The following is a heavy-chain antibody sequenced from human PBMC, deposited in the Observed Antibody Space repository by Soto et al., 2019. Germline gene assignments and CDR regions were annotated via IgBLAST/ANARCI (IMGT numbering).Heavy chain of an antibody. J-gene: IGHJ4*02. Sequence: GESLKISCKGSGYSFTSYWIGWVRQIPGKGLEWMGIIYPGDSDTTYNPSFRGQVTISADKSTSTAYLQWSSLKASDTATYYCAREDTSGYYFYDYWGEGTQVTVSS. CDR2: IYPGDSDT. D-gene: IGHD3-22*01. CDR3: AREDTSGYYFYDY. CDR1: GYSFTSYW. V-gene: IGHV5-51*01.